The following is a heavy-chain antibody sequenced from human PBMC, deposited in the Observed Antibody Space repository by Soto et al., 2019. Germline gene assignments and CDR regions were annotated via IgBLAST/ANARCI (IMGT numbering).Heavy chain of an antibody. J-gene: IGHJ4*02. V-gene: IGHV3-23*01. CDR1: GFTFSSYA. D-gene: IGHD1-26*01. CDR2: ISGSGGST. CDR3: AKDQVPGATFDTCFDY. Sequence: GGSLRLSCAASGFTFSSYAMSWVRQAPGKGLEWVSAISGSGGSTYYADSVKGRFTISRDNSKNTLYLQMNSLRAEDTAVYYCAKDQVPGATFDTCFDYWGQGTLVTVSS.